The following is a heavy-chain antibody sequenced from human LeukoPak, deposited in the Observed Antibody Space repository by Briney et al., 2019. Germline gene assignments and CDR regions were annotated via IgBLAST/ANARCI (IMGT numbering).Heavy chain of an antibody. V-gene: IGHV1-2*02. D-gene: IGHD4-17*01. CDR3: AREPSTVTTREMDY. J-gene: IGHJ4*02. Sequence: ASVKVSCKASGYTFTGYYLHWVRQAPGQGLEWMGCVNPNSGDTNYAQKFQGRVTMTRDTSTSTVYMELSSLRSEDTAVYYCAREPSTVTTREMDYWGQGTLVTVSS. CDR1: GYTFTGYY. CDR2: VNPNSGDT.